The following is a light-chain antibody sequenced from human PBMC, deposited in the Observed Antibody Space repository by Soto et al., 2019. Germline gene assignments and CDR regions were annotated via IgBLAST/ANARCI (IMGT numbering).Light chain of an antibody. J-gene: IGLJ3*02. CDR3: GTWDSSLSAGV. CDR2: DNN. CDR1: SSNIGNNY. Sequence: QSVLTQPPSVSAAPGQKVTISCSGSSSNIGNNYVSWYQQLPGTAPKLLIYDNNKRPSGIPDRFSGSKSGTSATLGITGLQTGDDADYCCGTWDSSLSAGVFGGGTKLTVL. V-gene: IGLV1-51*01.